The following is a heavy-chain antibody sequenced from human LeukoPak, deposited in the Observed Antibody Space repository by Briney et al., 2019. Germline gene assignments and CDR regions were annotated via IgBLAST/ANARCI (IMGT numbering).Heavy chain of an antibody. J-gene: IGHJ4*02. D-gene: IGHD4-17*01. V-gene: IGHV4-4*07. CDR1: GGSISSYY. CDR2: IYTSGST. Sequence: PSETLSLTCTVSGGSISSYYWSWIRQPAGKGLGWIGRIYTSGSTNYNPSLKSRVTMSVDTSMNQFSLKLSSVTAADTAVYYCARHDYGDYFDYWGQGTLVTVSS. CDR3: ARHDYGDYFDY.